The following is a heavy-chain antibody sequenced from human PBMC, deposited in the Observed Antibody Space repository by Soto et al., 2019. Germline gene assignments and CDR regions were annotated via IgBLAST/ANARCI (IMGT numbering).Heavy chain of an antibody. J-gene: IGHJ4*02. CDR2: ISGSGGST. Sequence: GGSLRLSCAASGFTFSSYGMHWVRQAPGKGLEWVSAISGSGGSTYYADSVKGRFTISRDNSKNTLYLQMNSLRAEDTAVYYCAKDPAGTTKYYFDYWGQGTLVTVSS. CDR1: GFTFSSYG. CDR3: AKDPAGTTKYYFDY. D-gene: IGHD1-7*01. V-gene: IGHV3-23*01.